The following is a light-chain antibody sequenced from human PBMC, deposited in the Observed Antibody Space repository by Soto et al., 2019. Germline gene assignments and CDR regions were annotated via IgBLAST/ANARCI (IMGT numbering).Light chain of an antibody. Sequence: EIVLTQSPGTLSLSPGERATLSCRASQSVSSNSVAWYQQRPGQAPRLLIYGASSRATGIPDRFSGSGSGTDFTLTISRLEPEDFAVYYCQQYGRSPRTFGQGTKVEI. CDR2: GAS. CDR3: QQYGRSPRT. CDR1: QSVSSNS. J-gene: IGKJ1*01. V-gene: IGKV3-20*01.